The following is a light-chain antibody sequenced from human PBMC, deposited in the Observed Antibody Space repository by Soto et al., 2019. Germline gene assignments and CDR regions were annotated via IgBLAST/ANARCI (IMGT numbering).Light chain of an antibody. Sequence: EIVMTQSPATLSVSPGERATLSCRASQSVSSNLAWYQQKPGQAPRLLIYGASTRATDVPARFSGSGSGTEFTLTISSLQPDDVATYYCQQYSDYWTFGQGTKVDIK. CDR1: QSVSSN. CDR2: GAS. CDR3: QQYSDYWT. V-gene: IGKV3-15*01. J-gene: IGKJ1*01.